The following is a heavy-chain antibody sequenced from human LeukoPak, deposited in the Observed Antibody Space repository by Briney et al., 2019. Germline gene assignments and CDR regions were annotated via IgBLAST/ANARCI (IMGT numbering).Heavy chain of an antibody. CDR3: ARLLVPAAPGLGYMDV. Sequence: TSETLSLTCTVSGGSISSYYWSWIRQPPGKGLEWIGYIYYSGSTNYNPSLKSRVTISVDTSKNQFSLKLSSVTAADTAVYYCARLLVPAAPGLGYMDVWGKGTTVTVSS. CDR2: IYYSGST. J-gene: IGHJ6*03. V-gene: IGHV4-59*12. D-gene: IGHD2-2*01. CDR1: GGSISSYY.